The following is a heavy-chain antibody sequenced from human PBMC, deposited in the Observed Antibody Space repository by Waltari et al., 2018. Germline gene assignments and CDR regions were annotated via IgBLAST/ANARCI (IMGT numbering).Heavy chain of an antibody. V-gene: IGHV3-15*02. D-gene: IGHD7-27*01. CDR1: GFNFNNAW. J-gene: IGHJ4*02. CDR3: TTTVAAGEFDY. Sequence: EVQLVESGGALVRPGGSLTVSCAASGFNFNNAWMTWVRQAPGKGLECVGRIRKKSDGEITDYAAPVRGRFTITRDDSKNTRYLQMDSLKTEDTAVYYCTTTVAAGEFDYWGQGTLVTVSS. CDR2: IRKKSDGEIT.